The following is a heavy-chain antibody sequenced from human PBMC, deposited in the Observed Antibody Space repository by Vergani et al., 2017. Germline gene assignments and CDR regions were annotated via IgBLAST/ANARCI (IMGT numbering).Heavy chain of an antibody. D-gene: IGHD6-19*01. V-gene: IGHV1-69*01. CDR1: GGTFSSYA. Sequence: QVQLVQSGAEVKKPGSSVMVSCKASGGTFSSYAISWVRQAPGQGLEWMGGIIPIFGTANYAQKFQGRVTITADESTSTAYMELSSLRSEDTAVYYCARGIAVAGTAYYYYMDVWGKGTTVTVSS. CDR3: ARGIAVAGTAYYYYMDV. CDR2: IIPIFGTA. J-gene: IGHJ6*03.